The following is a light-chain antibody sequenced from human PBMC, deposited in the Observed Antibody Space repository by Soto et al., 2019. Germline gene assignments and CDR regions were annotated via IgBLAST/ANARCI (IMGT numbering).Light chain of an antibody. V-gene: IGLV2-23*02. CDR3: CSYAGSSTHVV. J-gene: IGLJ2*01. Sequence: QSVLTQPASVSGSPGQSITISCTGTSSDVGSYNLVSWYQQHPGKAPKLMIYEVSKRPSGVSNRFSGSKSGNTASLTISGLQAEDEADYYCCSYAGSSTHVVFGGWTKLTVL. CDR2: EVS. CDR1: SSDVGSYNL.